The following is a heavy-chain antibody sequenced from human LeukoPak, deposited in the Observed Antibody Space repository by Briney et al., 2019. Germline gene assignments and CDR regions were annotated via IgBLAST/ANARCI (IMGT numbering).Heavy chain of an antibody. D-gene: IGHD4-11*01. CDR3: LRGHYRQY. Sequence: PGGSLRLSCAASGFSFGDFWINWVRQAPGKGLEWVANVKEDGSERNYVDSVKGRFIISSDKSKNSVYLQMKGLRADDTAVYYCLRGHYRQYRSPGTLVSVSS. CDR2: VKEDGSER. CDR1: GFSFGDFW. V-gene: IGHV3-7*01. J-gene: IGHJ4*02.